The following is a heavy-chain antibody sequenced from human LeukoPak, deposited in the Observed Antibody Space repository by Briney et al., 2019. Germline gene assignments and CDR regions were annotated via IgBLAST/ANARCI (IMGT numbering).Heavy chain of an antibody. V-gene: IGHV3-7*01. CDR1: GFTFSSYG. CDR2: IKEDGSET. J-gene: IGHJ4*02. CDR3: VRGAEGY. Sequence: GGSLRLSCAASGFTFSSYGMHWVRQAPGKGLEWVANIKEDGSETYYVDSVKGRFTVSRDNAKNSVYLQMNSLRVNDTAVYYCVRGAEGYWGQGTLVTVSS.